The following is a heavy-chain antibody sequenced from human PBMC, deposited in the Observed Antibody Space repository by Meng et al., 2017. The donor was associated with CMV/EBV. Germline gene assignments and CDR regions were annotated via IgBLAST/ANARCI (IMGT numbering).Heavy chain of an antibody. D-gene: IGHD6-19*01. Sequence: GGSLRLSCVASGFTFSSYSMNWVRQAPGKGLEWVTYISSSSSTIYYADSVKGRFTISRDNAKNSLYLQMNSLRAEDTAVYYCASAVAGTAGDSDYWGQGTLVTVSS. CDR3: ASAVAGTAGDSDY. CDR1: GFTFSSYS. V-gene: IGHV3-48*04. CDR2: ISSSSSTI. J-gene: IGHJ4*02.